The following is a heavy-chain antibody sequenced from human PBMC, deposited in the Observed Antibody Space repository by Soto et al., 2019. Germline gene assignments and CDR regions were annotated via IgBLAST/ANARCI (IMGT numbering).Heavy chain of an antibody. CDR2: INHSGST. Sequence: SETLSLTCAVYGVSFSGYYWSWIRQPPGKGLEWIGEINHSGSTNYNPSLKSRVTISVDTSKNQFSLKLSSVTAADTAVYYCARVGYSGYDPPKYFQHWGQGTLVTVSS. CDR3: ARVGYSGYDPPKYFQH. J-gene: IGHJ1*01. CDR1: GVSFSGYY. V-gene: IGHV4-34*01. D-gene: IGHD5-12*01.